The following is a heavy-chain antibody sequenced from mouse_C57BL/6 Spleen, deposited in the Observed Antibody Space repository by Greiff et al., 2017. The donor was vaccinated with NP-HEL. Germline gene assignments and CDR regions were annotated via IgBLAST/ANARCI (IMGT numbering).Heavy chain of an antibody. CDR2: ISSGSSTI. CDR3: ARGGNWAYYYAMDY. CDR1: GFTFSDYG. J-gene: IGHJ4*01. Sequence: EVKVVESGGGLVKPGGSLKLSCAASGFTFSDYGMHWVRQAPEKGLEWVAYISSGSSTIYYADTVKGRFTISRDNAKNTLFLQMTSLRSEDTAMYYCARGGNWAYYYAMDYWGQGTSVTVSS. V-gene: IGHV5-17*01. D-gene: IGHD4-1*01.